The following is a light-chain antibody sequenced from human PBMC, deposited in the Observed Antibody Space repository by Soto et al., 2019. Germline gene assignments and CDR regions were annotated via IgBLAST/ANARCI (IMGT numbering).Light chain of an antibody. V-gene: IGLV2-14*01. CDR3: NSYTTSNTRQIV. J-gene: IGLJ1*01. CDR1: SSDVGGYNY. Sequence: QSALTQPASVSGSPGQSITSSCTGTSSDVGGYNYVSWYPQHPGKAPKFMIYDVSNRPSGVSTRFSGSKSGNTASLTISGLQAEDEADYYCNSYTTSNTRQIVFGTGTKDTVL. CDR2: DVS.